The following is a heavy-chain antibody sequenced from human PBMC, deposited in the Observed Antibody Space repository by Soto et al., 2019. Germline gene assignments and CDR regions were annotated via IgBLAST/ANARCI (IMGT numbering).Heavy chain of an antibody. CDR1: GGSISSSSYY. CDR2: IYYSGST. V-gene: IGHV4-39*07. CDR3: ARYGSGSSVWFDP. D-gene: IGHD3-10*01. Sequence: SETLSLTCTVSGGSISSSSYYWGWIRQPPGKGLEWIGSIYYSGSTYYNPSLKSRVTISVDTSKNQFSLKLSSVTAADTAVYYWARYGSGSSVWFDPWGQGTLVTVS. J-gene: IGHJ5*02.